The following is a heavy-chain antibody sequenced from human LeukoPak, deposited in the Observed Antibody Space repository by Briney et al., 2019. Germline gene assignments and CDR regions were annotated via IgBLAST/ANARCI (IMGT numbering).Heavy chain of an antibody. V-gene: IGHV1-18*01. J-gene: IGHJ4*02. Sequence: AAVKVSCKASGDTFTRYGISWGRQAPGQRLEGMGWVSANNGDTNSAQKFQSRVTMTTDTSTSTDYMQLRSLRSDDTAVYYCARDFFRGHCAGLSCFLLDYWGQGPLVTVS. CDR2: VSANNGDT. D-gene: IGHD2-15*01. CDR1: GDTFTRYG. CDR3: ARDFFRGHCAGLSCFLLDY.